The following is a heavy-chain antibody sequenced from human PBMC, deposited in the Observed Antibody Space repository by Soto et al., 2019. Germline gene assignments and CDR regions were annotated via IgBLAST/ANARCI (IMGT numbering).Heavy chain of an antibody. CDR1: GYSVTSYW. V-gene: IGHV5-51*01. Sequence: PGESLKISCKGSGYSVTSYWISWVRQMPGKGLEWMGSIYPGDSDTNYSPSFQGQVTISVDKSISTAYLQWSSLKASDTGMYYCARPGGAHQQNYFDPWGQGTLVTVSS. CDR2: IYPGDSDT. D-gene: IGHD1-7*01. J-gene: IGHJ5*02. CDR3: ARPGGAHQQNYFDP.